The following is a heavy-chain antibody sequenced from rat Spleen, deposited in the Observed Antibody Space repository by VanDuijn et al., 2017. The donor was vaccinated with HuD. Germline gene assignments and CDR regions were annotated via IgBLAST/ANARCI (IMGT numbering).Heavy chain of an antibody. D-gene: IGHD1-11*01. J-gene: IGHJ2*01. CDR3: ARHGPEGFDY. V-gene: IGHV5-29*01. Sequence: EVQLVESDGGLVQPGRSLKLSCAASGFTFSDYYMAWVRQAPTKGLEWVATISYDGSSTYYRDSVKGRFTISRDNAKSTLYLQMDSLRSEDTATYYCARHGPEGFDYWGQGVMVTVSS. CDR2: ISYDGSST. CDR1: GFTFSDYY.